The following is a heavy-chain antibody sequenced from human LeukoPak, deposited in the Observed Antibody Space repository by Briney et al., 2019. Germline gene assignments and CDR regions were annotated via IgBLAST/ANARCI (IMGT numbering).Heavy chain of an antibody. J-gene: IGHJ5*02. V-gene: IGHV4-39*01. CDR1: NGSFSGYY. Sequence: SETLSLTCAVYNGSFSGYYWAWIRQPPGKGLEWIGTIYYSGSAYYNPSLRSRVTISVDTSKNQFSLRLSSVTAADTAVFYCARHGTVNWFDRWGQGILVTVSS. CDR2: IYYSGSA. D-gene: IGHD1-1*01. CDR3: ARHGTVNWFDR.